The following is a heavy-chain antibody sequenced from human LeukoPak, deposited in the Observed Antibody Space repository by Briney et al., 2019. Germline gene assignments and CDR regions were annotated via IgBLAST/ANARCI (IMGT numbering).Heavy chain of an antibody. CDR2: INPNSGGT. J-gene: IGHJ4*02. Sequence: GASVKVSCKASGYTFTGYYMHWVRQAPGQGLEWMGWINPNSGGTNYAQKFQGRVTMTRDTSISTAYMELSRLRSDDTAVYYCARGRLHCSSTSCYTTDIDYWGQGTLVTVSS. V-gene: IGHV1-2*02. CDR3: ARGRLHCSSTSCYTTDIDY. CDR1: GYTFTGYY. D-gene: IGHD2-2*02.